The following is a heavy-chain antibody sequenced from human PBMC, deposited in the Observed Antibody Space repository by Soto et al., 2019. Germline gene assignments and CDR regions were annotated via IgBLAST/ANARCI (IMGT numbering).Heavy chain of an antibody. CDR2: IYYSGST. D-gene: IGHD3-22*01. V-gene: IGHV4-31*03. J-gene: IGHJ3*02. Sequence: SETLSLTCTVSGGSISSGGYYWSWIRQHPGKGLEWIGYIYYSGSTYYNPSLKSRVTISVDTSKNQFSLKLSYVTAADTAVYYCARDSPTYYYDSSGYQAFDIWGQGTMVTVSS. CDR1: GGSISSGGYY. CDR3: ARDSPTYYYDSSGYQAFDI.